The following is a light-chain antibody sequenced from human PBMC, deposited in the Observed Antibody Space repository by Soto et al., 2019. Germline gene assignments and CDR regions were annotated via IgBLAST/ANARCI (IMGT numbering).Light chain of an antibody. Sequence: EIVMTQSPATLSVSAGERATLSCRASQSVSSSLAWYQQKPGQAPRLLIYGASARATGIPARFSGSGSGTDFTLTISSLEPEDFAVYYCQQRSNWPITFGQGTRLEI. CDR2: GAS. J-gene: IGKJ5*01. CDR3: QQRSNWPIT. V-gene: IGKV3-11*01. CDR1: QSVSSS.